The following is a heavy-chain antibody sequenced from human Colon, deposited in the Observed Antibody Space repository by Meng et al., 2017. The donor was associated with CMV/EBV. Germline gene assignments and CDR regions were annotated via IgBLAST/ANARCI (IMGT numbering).Heavy chain of an antibody. V-gene: IGHV3-7*01. CDR2: IKQDGSEK. Sequence: GGSLRLSCAASGFTFSSYWMSWVRQAPGKGLEWVANIKQDGSEKYYVDSVKGRFTISRDNAKNSLYLQMNSLRAEDTAVYYCAREQQASGWFPYFDYWGQGTLVTVSS. CDR1: GFTFSSYW. CDR3: AREQQASGWFPYFDY. J-gene: IGHJ4*02. D-gene: IGHD6-19*01.